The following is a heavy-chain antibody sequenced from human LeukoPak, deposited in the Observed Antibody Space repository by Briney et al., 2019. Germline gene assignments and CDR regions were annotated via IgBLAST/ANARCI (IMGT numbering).Heavy chain of an antibody. V-gene: IGHV3-21*01. D-gene: IGHD5-24*01. CDR3: ARGLQRAFDI. CDR2: ISSSSYI. CDR1: GFTFSSYS. Sequence: GGSLRLTCAASGFTFSSYSMNWVRQAPGKGLEWVSSISSSSYIYYADSVKGRFTISRDNAKNSLYLQMNSLRAEDTAVYYCARGLQRAFDIWGQGTMVTVSS. J-gene: IGHJ3*02.